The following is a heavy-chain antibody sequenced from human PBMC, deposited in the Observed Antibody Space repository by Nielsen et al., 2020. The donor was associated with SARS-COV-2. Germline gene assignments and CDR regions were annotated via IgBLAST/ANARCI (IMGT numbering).Heavy chain of an antibody. CDR1: GFTFSIYS. V-gene: IGHV3-23*01. CDR3: ANDRVAVAGELE. D-gene: IGHD6-19*01. J-gene: IGHJ4*02. Sequence: GSLRLSCAASGFTFSIYSMTWVRQAPGKGLEWVSTISGSGGDTYYAHSVRGRFTISRDNSKNTLYLQMNSLRAEDTAVYFCANDRVAVAGELEWGQGTRVTVSS. CDR2: ISGSGGDT.